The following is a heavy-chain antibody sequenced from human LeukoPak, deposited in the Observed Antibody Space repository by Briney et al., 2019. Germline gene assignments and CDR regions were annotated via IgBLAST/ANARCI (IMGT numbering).Heavy chain of an antibody. J-gene: IGHJ4*02. Sequence: SETLSLTCTVSGGSISSYYWSWIRQPPGKGLEWIGYVYYSGSTNYNPSLKSRVTISVDTSKNQFSLKLSSVTAADTAVYYCSRENGAFSPFGYWGQGTLVTVPS. V-gene: IGHV4-59*01. CDR3: SRENGAFSPFGY. CDR2: VYYSGST. D-gene: IGHD2-8*01. CDR1: GGSISSYY.